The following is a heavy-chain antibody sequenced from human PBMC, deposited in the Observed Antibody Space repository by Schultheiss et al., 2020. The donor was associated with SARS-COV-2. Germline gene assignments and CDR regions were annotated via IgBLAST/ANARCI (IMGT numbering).Heavy chain of an antibody. J-gene: IGHJ4*02. CDR2: INSDGSST. CDR1: GFTFSSYW. V-gene: IGHV3-74*01. D-gene: IGHD1-26*01. Sequence: GGSLRLSCAASGFTFSSYWMHWVRQAPGKGLVWVSRINSDGSSTSYADSVKGRFTISRDNAKNTLYLQMNSLRAEDTAVYYCARDADHLVGATNSLFDYWGQGTLVTVSS. CDR3: ARDADHLVGATNSLFDY.